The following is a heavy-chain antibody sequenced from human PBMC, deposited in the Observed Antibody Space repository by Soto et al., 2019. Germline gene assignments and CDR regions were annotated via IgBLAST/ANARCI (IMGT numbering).Heavy chain of an antibody. J-gene: IGHJ4*02. CDR1: GFTFRSYV. V-gene: IGHV3-33*05. Sequence: QVQLVESGGGVVQPGTSLRLSCVGSGFTFRSYVIHWVRQAPRKGLEWVALTSYDGSNTCYGESLKGRFTISRDNSRNTVELQMDSLRLEDKALYYFARWGTTGGLDVWGQGTLVSVSS. CDR2: TSYDGSNT. D-gene: IGHD3-16*01. CDR3: ARWGTTGGLDV.